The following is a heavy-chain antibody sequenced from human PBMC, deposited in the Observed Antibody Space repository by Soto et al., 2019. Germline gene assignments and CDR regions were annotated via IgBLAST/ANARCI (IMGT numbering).Heavy chain of an antibody. CDR3: ARQPERIAEIGWFDP. Sequence: EVQLVESGGGLVQPGGSLRLSCAASGFTFSSYSMNWVRQARGKGLGWVSYISSSSSTIYYADSVKGRFTISRDNAKNSLYLQINSLRAEDTAVYYCARQPERIAEIGWFDPWGQGTLVTVSS. J-gene: IGHJ5*02. CDR1: GFTFSSYS. CDR2: ISSSSSTI. D-gene: IGHD6-13*01. V-gene: IGHV3-48*01.